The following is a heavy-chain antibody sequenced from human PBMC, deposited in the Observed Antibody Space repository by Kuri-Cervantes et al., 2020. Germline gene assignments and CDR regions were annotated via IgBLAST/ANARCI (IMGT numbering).Heavy chain of an antibody. CDR2: ISGTGAYT. V-gene: IGHV3-21*01. Sequence: GESLKISCAASGFTFSSYSMNWVRQAPGKGLEWVSSISGTGAYTHYADSVKGRFTISRDNGKKSLYLQMNNLKSEDTVMYCCARVMQLQRPIWGQGALVTVSS. CDR1: GFTFSSYS. D-gene: IGHD1-1*01. CDR3: ARVMQLQRPI. J-gene: IGHJ4*02.